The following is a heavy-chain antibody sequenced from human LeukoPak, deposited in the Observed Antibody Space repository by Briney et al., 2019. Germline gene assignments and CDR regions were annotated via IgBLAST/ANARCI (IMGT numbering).Heavy chain of an antibody. Sequence: GGSLRLSCVASGFTSSDHYMDWVRQAPGKGLEWVGRSRNKPNNYTTKYAASVRGRFTVSRDESKNSLYLQMNSLKTEDTAVYYCARARGITGTMPRGAFDIWGQGTMVTVSS. V-gene: IGHV3-72*01. D-gene: IGHD1-20*01. CDR1: GFTSSDHY. CDR3: ARARGITGTMPRGAFDI. J-gene: IGHJ3*02. CDR2: SRNKPNNYTT.